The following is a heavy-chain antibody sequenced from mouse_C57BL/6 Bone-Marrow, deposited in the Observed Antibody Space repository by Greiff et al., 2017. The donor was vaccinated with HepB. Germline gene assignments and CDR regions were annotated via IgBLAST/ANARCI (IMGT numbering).Heavy chain of an antibody. V-gene: IGHV5-4*01. Sequence: EVQGVESGGGLVKPGGSLKLSCAASGFTFSSYAMSWVRQTPEKRLEWVATISDGGSYTYYPDNVKGRFTISRDNAKNNLYLQMSHLKSEDTAMYYCARVGSGTSYWYFDVWGTGTTVTVSS. CDR1: GFTFSSYA. D-gene: IGHD3-3*01. CDR3: ARVGSGTSYWYFDV. J-gene: IGHJ1*03. CDR2: ISDGGSYT.